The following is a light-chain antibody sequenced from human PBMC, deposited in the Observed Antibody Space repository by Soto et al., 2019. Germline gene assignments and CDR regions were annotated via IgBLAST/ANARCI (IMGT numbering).Light chain of an antibody. CDR1: SSDVGGYDY. CDR2: DVT. Sequence: QSVLTHPASVSGSPGQSITISCTGTSSDVGGYDYVSWYQQHPGKAPKLMIYDVTNRPSGVSNRFSGSKSGNTASLTISGLQAEDEADYYCISYASSNTYVFGTGTKVTVL. V-gene: IGLV2-14*01. CDR3: ISYASSNTYV. J-gene: IGLJ1*01.